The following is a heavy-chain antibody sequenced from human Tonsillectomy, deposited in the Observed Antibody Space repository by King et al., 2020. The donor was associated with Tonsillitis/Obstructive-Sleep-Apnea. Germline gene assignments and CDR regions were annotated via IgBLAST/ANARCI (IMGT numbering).Heavy chain of an antibody. CDR3: VRWGGTVTTMDY. CDR1: GFTFSSYW. CDR2: IKQDGSEK. V-gene: IGHV3-7*01. J-gene: IGHJ4*02. D-gene: IGHD4-17*01. Sequence: DVQLVESGGGLVQPGGSLRLSCAASGFTFSSYWMSWVRQAPGKGLEWVANIKQDGSEKYYVDFVKGRFTISRDNAKNALYLQMNSLRAEDTAVYYCVRWGGTVTTMDYWGQGTLVTVSS.